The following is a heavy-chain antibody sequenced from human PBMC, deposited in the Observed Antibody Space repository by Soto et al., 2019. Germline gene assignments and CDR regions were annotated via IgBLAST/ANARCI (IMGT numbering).Heavy chain of an antibody. V-gene: IGHV1-69*06. Sequence: SVKVSCKASGGTFSSYAISWVRQAPGQGLEWMGGIIPIFGTANYAQKFQGRVTITADKSTSTAHMELSSLRSEDTAVYYCAVSYSGYDKRKYYFDYWGQGTLVTVSS. D-gene: IGHD5-12*01. CDR2: IIPIFGTA. J-gene: IGHJ4*02. CDR1: GGTFSSYA. CDR3: AVSYSGYDKRKYYFDY.